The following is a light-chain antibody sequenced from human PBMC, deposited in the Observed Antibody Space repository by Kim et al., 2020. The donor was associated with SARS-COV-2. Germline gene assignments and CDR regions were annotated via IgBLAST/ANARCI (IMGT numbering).Light chain of an antibody. J-gene: IGKJ2*01. CDR2: AAS. V-gene: IGKV1-17*03. CDR3: LQHNPLPPYT. CDR1: QDIRRY. Sequence: DIQMTQSPSAMSAFVGDRVTITCRASQDIRRYLAWFQQKPGQVPKRLIYAASNLHTGVPSRFSGSGSGTEFTLTISSLQPEDFATYFCLQHNPLPPYTFGQGTKVDIK.